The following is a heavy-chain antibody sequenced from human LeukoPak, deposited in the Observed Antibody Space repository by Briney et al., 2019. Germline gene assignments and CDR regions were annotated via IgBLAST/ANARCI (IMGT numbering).Heavy chain of an antibody. CDR1: GGTFSSYA. V-gene: IGHV1-18*01. D-gene: IGHD2-21*02. CDR3: ARDLRSANCGGDCYDNWFDP. J-gene: IGHJ5*02. Sequence: ASVKVSCKASGGTFSSYAISWVRQAPGQGLEWMGWISAYNGNTNYAQKLQGRVTMTTDTSTSTAYMELRSLRSDDTAVHYCARDLRSANCGGDCYDNWFDPWGQGTLVTVSS. CDR2: ISAYNGNT.